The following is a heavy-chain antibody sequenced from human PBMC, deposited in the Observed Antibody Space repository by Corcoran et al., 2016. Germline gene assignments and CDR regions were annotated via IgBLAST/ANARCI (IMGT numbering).Heavy chain of an antibody. J-gene: IGHJ4*02. V-gene: IGHV1-8*01. CDR3: ARALIQLWSFDY. CDR2: MNPNSGNT. CDR1: GYTFTSYD. Sequence: QVQMVQSGAEVKKPGASVKVSCKASGYTFTSYDINWVRQATGQGLEWMGWMNPNSGNTGYAQKFQGRVTMTRNTYISTAYMELSSLRSEDTAVYYCARALIQLWSFDYWGQGTLVTVSS. D-gene: IGHD5-18*01.